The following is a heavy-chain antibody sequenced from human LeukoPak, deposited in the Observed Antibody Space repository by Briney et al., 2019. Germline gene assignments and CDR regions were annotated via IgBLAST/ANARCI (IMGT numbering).Heavy chain of an antibody. CDR3: GRYLKPSALSVFDI. D-gene: IGHD2-2*01. Sequence: SETLSLTCNVSGGSISSSSYYWGWIRQPPGKGLEWIGSIYYSGSTYYNPSLKSRGTISVDTSNNQFSLKLSSVTAADTAVYYCGRYLKPSALSVFDIWGQGTMVTVSS. V-gene: IGHV4-39*01. CDR1: GGSISSSSYY. J-gene: IGHJ3*02. CDR2: IYYSGST.